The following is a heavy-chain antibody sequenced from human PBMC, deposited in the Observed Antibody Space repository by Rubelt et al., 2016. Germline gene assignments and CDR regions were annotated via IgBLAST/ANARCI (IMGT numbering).Heavy chain of an antibody. D-gene: IGHD2-15*01. CDR3: ARGDIVVVVAASNPLDY. J-gene: IGHJ4*02. Sequence: QVQLVQSGAEVKKPGASVKVSCKASGYTFTSYGISWVRQAPGQGLEWMGWISAYNGNTNYAQKHQGRVTMTTGTSTSTAYRELGSLRSDDTAVYYWARGDIVVVVAASNPLDYWGQGTLVTVSS. V-gene: IGHV1-18*01. CDR2: ISAYNGNT. CDR1: GYTFTSYG.